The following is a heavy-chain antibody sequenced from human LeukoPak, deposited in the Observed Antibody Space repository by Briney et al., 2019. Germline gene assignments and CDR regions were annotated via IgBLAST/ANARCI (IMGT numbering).Heavy chain of an antibody. CDR1: GYTFIGYY. D-gene: IGHD2-2*01. J-gene: IGHJ5*02. CDR2: INPNSGGT. CDR3: ARTYCSSTSCANWFDP. V-gene: IGHV1-2*02. Sequence: ASVKVSCKASGYTFIGYYIHWVRQAPGQGLEWMGWINPNSGGTNYAQKFQGRVTMTWDTSISTAYMELSRLRSDDTAVYYCARTYCSSTSCANWFDPWGQGTLVTVSS.